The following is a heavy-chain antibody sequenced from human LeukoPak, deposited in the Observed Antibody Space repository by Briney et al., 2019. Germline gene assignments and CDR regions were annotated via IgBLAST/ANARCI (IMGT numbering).Heavy chain of an antibody. CDR3: ARLPARLSWFDP. Sequence: SETLSLTCTVSGGSISSSSYYWGWIRQPPGKGLEWIGSISYSGSSYYNPSLKSRVTISVDTSKNQFSLKLRSVTAADTAVYYCARLPARLSWFDPWGQGTLVTVSS. D-gene: IGHD2-2*01. J-gene: IGHJ5*02. CDR1: GGSISSSSYY. V-gene: IGHV4-39*01. CDR2: ISYSGSS.